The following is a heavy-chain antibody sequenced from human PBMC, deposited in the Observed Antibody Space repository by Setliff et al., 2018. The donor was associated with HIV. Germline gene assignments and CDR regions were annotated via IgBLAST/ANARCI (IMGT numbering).Heavy chain of an antibody. V-gene: IGHV1-69*05. CDR3: ARMYSGYDWSPAGARTRYFDY. D-gene: IGHD5-12*01. CDR1: GGTFSSYS. J-gene: IGHJ4*02. Sequence: ASVKVSCKASGGTFSSYSITWVRQAPGQGLEWVGGIIPIFGTTNYAQNFQGRVTMTRDTSISTAYMELSRLKSDDTAVYYCARMYSGYDWSPAGARTRYFDYWGQGTLVTVS. CDR2: IIPIFGTT.